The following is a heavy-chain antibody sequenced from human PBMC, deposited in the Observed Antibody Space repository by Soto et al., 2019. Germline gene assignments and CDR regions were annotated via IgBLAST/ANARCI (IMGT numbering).Heavy chain of an antibody. CDR1: GDSVSSNSAA. J-gene: IGHJ5*02. Sequence: QTLSLTCAISGDSVSSNSAAWNWIRQSPSRGLEWLGRTYYRSKWYNDYAVSVKSRITINPDTSKNQFSLQLNSVTPEDTAVYYFAREGQQLTKPVGLDPWGQGTLVTVSS. CDR2: TYYRSKWYN. D-gene: IGHD6-13*01. CDR3: AREGQQLTKPVGLDP. V-gene: IGHV6-1*01.